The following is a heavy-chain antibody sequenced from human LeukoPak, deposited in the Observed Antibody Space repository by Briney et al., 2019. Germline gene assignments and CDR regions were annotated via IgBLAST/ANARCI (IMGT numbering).Heavy chain of an antibody. CDR3: ARGSGHSTDCYY. D-gene: IGHD2-21*02. J-gene: IGHJ4*02. CDR1: GFTFSDYY. V-gene: IGHV3-7*04. Sequence: GGSLRLSCAASGFTFSDYYMSWIRQTPTKGLEWLANIKEDESEKYYVDSVKGRFTISRDNAKNSLYLQMNSLRGEDTAVYYCARGSGHSTDCYYWGQGTLVTVSS. CDR2: IKEDESEK.